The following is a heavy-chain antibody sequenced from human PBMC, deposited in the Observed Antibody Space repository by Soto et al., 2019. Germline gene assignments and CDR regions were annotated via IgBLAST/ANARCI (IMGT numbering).Heavy chain of an antibody. Sequence: SETLSLTCTVSGGSISSSSYYWGWIRQPPGKGLEWIGSIYYSGSTYYNPSLKSRVTISVDTSKNQFSLKLSSVTAADTAVYYCARSRDGYNPYNWFDPWGQGTLVTVSS. D-gene: IGHD5-12*01. V-gene: IGHV4-39*01. CDR1: GGSISSSSYY. J-gene: IGHJ5*02. CDR3: ARSRDGYNPYNWFDP. CDR2: IYYSGST.